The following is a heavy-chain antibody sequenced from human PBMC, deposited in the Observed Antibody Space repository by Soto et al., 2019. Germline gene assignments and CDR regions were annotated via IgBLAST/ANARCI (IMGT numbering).Heavy chain of an antibody. Sequence: QVQLVQSGAEVREPGASVKVSCKASGYSFSSLDINWVRQTTGQGLEWMGWMQPRDGRTGYAQKFQGIVTMTGDTSINAAYLELRSLTFDDAALYYCARGVTAGVDYWGQGPLVSVSS. V-gene: IGHV1-8*01. CDR2: MQPRDGRT. CDR3: ARGVTAGVDY. CDR1: GYSFSSLD. J-gene: IGHJ4*02. D-gene: IGHD1-26*01.